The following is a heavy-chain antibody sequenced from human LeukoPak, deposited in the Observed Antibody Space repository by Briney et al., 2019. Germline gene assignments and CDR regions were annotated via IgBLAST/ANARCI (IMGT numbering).Heavy chain of an antibody. D-gene: IGHD3-16*02. Sequence: GGSLRLSCAASGFTVSSNYMSWVRQAPGKGLEWVSVIYSGGSTYYAGSVKGRFTISRDNSKNTLYLQMNSLRAEDTAVYYCARDSELSAQFDYWGQGTLVTVSS. CDR1: GFTVSSNY. CDR2: IYSGGST. CDR3: ARDSELSAQFDY. V-gene: IGHV3-66*01. J-gene: IGHJ4*02.